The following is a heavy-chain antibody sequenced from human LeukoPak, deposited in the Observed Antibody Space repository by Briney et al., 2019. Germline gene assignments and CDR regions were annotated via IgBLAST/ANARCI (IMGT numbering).Heavy chain of an antibody. J-gene: IGHJ4*02. D-gene: IGHD4-23*01. Sequence: SETLSLTCTVSGGSISSYYWSWIRQPPGEGLEWIGYIYYSGSTNYNPSLKSRVTISVDTSKNQFSLKLSSVTAADTAVYYCARVADYGGNLGAYYFDYWGQGTLVTVSS. CDR1: GGSISSYY. CDR3: ARVADYGGNLGAYYFDY. CDR2: IYYSGST. V-gene: IGHV4-59*01.